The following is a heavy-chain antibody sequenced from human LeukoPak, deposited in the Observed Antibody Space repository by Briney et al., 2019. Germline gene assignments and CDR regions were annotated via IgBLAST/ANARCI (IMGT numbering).Heavy chain of an antibody. Sequence: PSETVSLTCGVYGGAFSGYYWSWIPQPPGKGLEWIGEINHSGSTNYNPSLKSRVTISVDTSKNQFSLKLSSVTAADTAVYYCARGRGYYYDSSGYQFSYWGQGTLVTVSS. CDR3: ARGRGYYYDSSGYQFSY. D-gene: IGHD3-22*01. J-gene: IGHJ4*02. CDR1: GGAFSGYY. V-gene: IGHV4-34*01. CDR2: INHSGST.